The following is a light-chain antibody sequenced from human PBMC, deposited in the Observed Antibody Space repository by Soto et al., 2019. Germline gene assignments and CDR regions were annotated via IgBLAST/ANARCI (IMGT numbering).Light chain of an antibody. J-gene: IGKJ3*01. Sequence: EIVLTQSPGTLSLSPGERATLSCRAGQSVSSNYLAWYQQRPGQAPRLLIFGASYRAAGIPDRFSGSGSGTDFILTISRLEPEDFAVYYCQHYGSSPPEFTFGPGTKVDSK. CDR3: QHYGSSPPEFT. V-gene: IGKV3-20*01. CDR2: GAS. CDR1: QSVSSNY.